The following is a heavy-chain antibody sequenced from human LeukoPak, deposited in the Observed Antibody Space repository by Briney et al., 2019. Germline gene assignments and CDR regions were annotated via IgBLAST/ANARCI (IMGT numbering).Heavy chain of an antibody. CDR1: GGSISSSNYY. V-gene: IGHV4-39*07. CDR3: ARTRYGYYDSSGYLDY. J-gene: IGHJ4*02. CDR2: IYYSGST. D-gene: IGHD3-22*01. Sequence: SETLSLTCTVSGGSISSSNYYWGWIRQPPGKGLEWIGSIYYSGSTYNNPSLKSRVTISVDTSKNQFSLKLSSVTAADTAVYYCARTRYGYYDSSGYLDYWGQGTLVTVSS.